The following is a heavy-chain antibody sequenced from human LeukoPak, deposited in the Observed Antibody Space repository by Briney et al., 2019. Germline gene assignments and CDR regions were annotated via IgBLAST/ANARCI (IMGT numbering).Heavy chain of an antibody. CDR1: GGTFSSYA. CDR2: INPNSGGT. J-gene: IGHJ4*02. V-gene: IGHV1-2*02. CDR3: ARGTAKYSSSPFDY. Sequence: ASVKVSCKASGGTFSSYAISWVRQAPGQGLEWMGWINPNSGGTNYAQKFQGRVTMTRDTSISTAYMELSRLRSDDTAVYYCARGTAKYSSSPFDYWGQGTLVTISS. D-gene: IGHD6-6*01.